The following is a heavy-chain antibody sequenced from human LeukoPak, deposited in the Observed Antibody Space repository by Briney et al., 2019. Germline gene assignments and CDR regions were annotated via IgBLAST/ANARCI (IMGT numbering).Heavy chain of an antibody. V-gene: IGHV4-34*01. Sequence: PSETLSPTCAVYGGSFSGYYWSWIRQPPGKGLEWTGEINHSGSTNYNPSLKSRVTISVDTSKNQFSLKLSSVTAADTAVYYCARGYGDYVLGKTNWFDPWGQGTLVTVSS. D-gene: IGHD4-17*01. CDR3: ARGYGDYVLGKTNWFDP. CDR2: INHSGST. CDR1: GGSFSGYY. J-gene: IGHJ5*02.